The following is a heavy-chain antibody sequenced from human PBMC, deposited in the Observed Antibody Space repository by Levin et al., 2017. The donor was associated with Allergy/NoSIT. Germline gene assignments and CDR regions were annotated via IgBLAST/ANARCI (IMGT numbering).Heavy chain of an antibody. V-gene: IGHV4-39*01. CDR1: GGSILSTSYY. Sequence: SQTLSLPCTVSGGSILSTSYYWGWIRQPPGKGLEWIGTLYYSGTTYYKPSLWSRVTISVDTSKNQFSLRLTSLTAADTAVYYCASGAADAYHMDVWGTGTTVTVSS. J-gene: IGHJ6*03. D-gene: IGHD5-24*01. CDR3: ASGAADAYHMDV. CDR2: LYYSGTT.